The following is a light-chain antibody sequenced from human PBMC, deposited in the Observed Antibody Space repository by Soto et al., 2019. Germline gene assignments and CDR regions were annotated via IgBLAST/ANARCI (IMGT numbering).Light chain of an antibody. Sequence: EIVMTQSPATLSVSPGERATLSCRASQSVDGNLAWYQQRPGRTPSVLIYTASTRAPGVPARFSGSGSGTEFNLTISSQQSEDFAVYYCQQYYSWPTFGPGTKVDFK. J-gene: IGKJ3*01. V-gene: IGKV3-15*01. CDR1: QSVDGN. CDR3: QQYYSWPT. CDR2: TAS.